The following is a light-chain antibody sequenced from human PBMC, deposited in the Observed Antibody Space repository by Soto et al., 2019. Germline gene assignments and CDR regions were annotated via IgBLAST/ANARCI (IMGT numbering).Light chain of an antibody. Sequence: QSVLTQPPSASGSPGQSVTISCTGTKNDIGVYDFVSWYQHHPGKAPRLIIYEVVQRPSGVPDRFSGSKSGNTASLTVSGLQPEDEGDYYCSAYTARSTLVFGGGTQLTVL. CDR3: SAYTARSTLV. CDR2: EVV. J-gene: IGLJ3*02. CDR1: KNDIGVYDF. V-gene: IGLV2-8*01.